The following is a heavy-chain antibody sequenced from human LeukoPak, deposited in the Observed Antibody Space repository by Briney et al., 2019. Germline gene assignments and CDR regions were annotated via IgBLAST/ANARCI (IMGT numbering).Heavy chain of an antibody. CDR2: IIPIFGTA. CDR3: ASGVSIAAAGIGDAFDI. V-gene: IGHV1-69*06. J-gene: IGHJ3*02. D-gene: IGHD6-13*01. CDR1: GGTFSSYA. Sequence: ASVKVSCKASGGTFSSYAISWVRQAPGQGLEWMGGIIPIFGTANYAQKFQGRVTITADKSTSTAYMELSSLRSEDTAVYYCASGVSIAAAGIGDAFDIWGQGTMVTVSS.